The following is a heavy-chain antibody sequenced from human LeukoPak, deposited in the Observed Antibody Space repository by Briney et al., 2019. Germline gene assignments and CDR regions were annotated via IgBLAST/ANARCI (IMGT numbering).Heavy chain of an antibody. CDR3: ARARQWLVPPDY. CDR1: GGSFSGYY. V-gene: IGHV4-34*01. D-gene: IGHD6-19*01. CDR2: INHSGST. J-gene: IGHJ4*02. Sequence: SETLSLTCAVYGGSFSGYYWSWIRQPPGKGLEWIGEINHSGSTNYNPSLKSRVTISVDTSKNQFSLKLSSVTAADTAVYYCARARQWLVPPDYWGQGTLVTVSS.